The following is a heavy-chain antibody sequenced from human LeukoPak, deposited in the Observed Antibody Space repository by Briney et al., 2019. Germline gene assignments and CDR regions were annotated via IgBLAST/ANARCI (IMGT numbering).Heavy chain of an antibody. CDR3: AREMARPDLDY. D-gene: IGHD5-24*01. CDR1: GFTFSDYY. Sequence: PGGSLRLSCAASGFTFSDYYMSWIRQAPGKGLEWVSYISSSGSTIYYADSVKGRFTISRDNAKNSLYLQMNGLRAEDTAVCYCAREMARPDLDYWGQGTLVTVSS. J-gene: IGHJ4*02. CDR2: ISSSGSTI. V-gene: IGHV3-11*01.